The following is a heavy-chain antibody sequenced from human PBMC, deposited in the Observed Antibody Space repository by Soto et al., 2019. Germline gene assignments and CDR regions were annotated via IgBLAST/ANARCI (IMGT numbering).Heavy chain of an antibody. CDR1: GGSISSYY. D-gene: IGHD4-17*01. J-gene: IGHJ4*02. V-gene: IGHV4-59*08. CDR3: ARRYGPGFDY. Sequence: PSETLSLTCTVSGGSISSYYWGWVRQPPGKGLEWIGYIYYSGSTNYNPSLKSRVIISVDTSKYQFSLKLSSVTAADTAVYYCARRYGPGFDYWGQGTLVTVSS. CDR2: IYYSGST.